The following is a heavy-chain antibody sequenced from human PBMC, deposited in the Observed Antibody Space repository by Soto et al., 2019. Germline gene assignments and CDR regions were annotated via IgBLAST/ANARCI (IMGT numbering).Heavy chain of an antibody. CDR3: AKAIAVAGTDYYYYGMDV. CDR1: GFTFSSYA. D-gene: IGHD6-19*01. V-gene: IGHV3-23*01. Sequence: GSLRLSCAASGFTFSSYAMSWVRQAPGKGLEWVSAISGSGGSTYYADSVKGRFTISRDNSKNTLYLQMNSLRAEDTAVYYCAKAIAVAGTDYYYYGMDVWGQGTTVTVSS. J-gene: IGHJ6*02. CDR2: ISGSGGST.